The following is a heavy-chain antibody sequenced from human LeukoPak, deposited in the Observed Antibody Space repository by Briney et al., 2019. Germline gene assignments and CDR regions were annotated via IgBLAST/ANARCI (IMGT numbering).Heavy chain of an antibody. CDR1: GFTFSGSA. V-gene: IGHV3-73*01. D-gene: IGHD5-18*01. Sequence: GRSLRLSCAASGFTFSGSAMHWVRQASGKGLEWVGRIRNKANSYATAYAASVKGRFTISRDDSKNAAYLQMNSLKTEDTAVYYCTSSAPGGYSYGKGDYWGQGTLVTVSS. CDR2: IRNKANSYAT. J-gene: IGHJ4*02. CDR3: TSSAPGGYSYGKGDY.